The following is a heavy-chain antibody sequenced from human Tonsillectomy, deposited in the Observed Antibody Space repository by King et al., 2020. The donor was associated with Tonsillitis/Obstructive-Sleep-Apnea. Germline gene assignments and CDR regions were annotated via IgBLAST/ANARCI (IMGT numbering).Heavy chain of an antibody. D-gene: IGHD3-3*01. CDR2: MIPIFCTA. CDR1: GGTFSSYA. Sequence: QLVQSGAEVKKPGSSVKVSCKASGGTFSSYAISWGRQAPGQGLEWMGGMIPIFCTANYAQKYQGRVRITPEESPSTAYKELSSLRSEDTAVYYCARMSDITIFGVVTIGDYYYYYMDVWGKGTTVTVSS. V-gene: IGHV1-69*01. CDR3: ARMSDITIFGVVTIGDYYYYYMDV. J-gene: IGHJ6*03.